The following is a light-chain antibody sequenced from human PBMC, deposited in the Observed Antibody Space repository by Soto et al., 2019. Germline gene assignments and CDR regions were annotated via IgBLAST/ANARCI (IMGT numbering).Light chain of an antibody. CDR3: QQYNNWPPLT. CDR1: QSVNSN. J-gene: IGKJ4*01. CDR2: GAS. Sequence: EIVMTQSPATLSVSPGERATLSCRASQSVNSNLAWYQQKPGQAPRLLIYGASTRATGIPARFSGSGSGTEFTLTISSLQSEDSAVYYCQQYNNWPPLTFGGGTKVEIK. V-gene: IGKV3-15*01.